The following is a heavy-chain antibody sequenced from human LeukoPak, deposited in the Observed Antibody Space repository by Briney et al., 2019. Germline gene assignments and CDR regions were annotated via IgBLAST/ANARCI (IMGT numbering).Heavy chain of an antibody. D-gene: IGHD4-17*01. CDR2: IIPIFGTA. Sequence: ASVKVSCKASGGTFSSYAISWVRQAPGQGLEWMGGIIPIFGTANYEQKFQGRVTITADESTSTAYMELSSVRSEDTAVYYCARAAVTNAFDIWGQGTMVIVSS. CDR1: GGTFSSYA. J-gene: IGHJ3*02. CDR3: ARAAVTNAFDI. V-gene: IGHV1-69*13.